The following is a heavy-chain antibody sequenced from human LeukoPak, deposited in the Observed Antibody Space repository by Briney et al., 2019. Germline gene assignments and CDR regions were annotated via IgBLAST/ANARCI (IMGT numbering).Heavy chain of an antibody. Sequence: PSETLSLTCTVSGGSISRYYWSWIRQPPGKGLEWIGFIYYNGSTNYNPSLKSRVTISVDTSKNQFSLKLSSVTAADTAVYYCARHAPLRHIYYYMDVWGKGTTVTVSS. CDR2: IYYNGST. CDR3: ARHAPLRHIYYYMDV. CDR1: GGSISRYY. J-gene: IGHJ6*03. V-gene: IGHV4-59*08. D-gene: IGHD4-17*01.